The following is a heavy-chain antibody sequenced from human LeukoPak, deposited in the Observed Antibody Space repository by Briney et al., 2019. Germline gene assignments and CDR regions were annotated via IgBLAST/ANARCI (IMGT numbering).Heavy chain of an antibody. D-gene: IGHD6-19*01. CDR2: INHSGST. Sequence: SETLSLTCAVYGGSFSGYYWSWIRQPPGKGLEWIGEINHSGSTNYNPSLKSRVTISVDTSKNQFSLNLNSMTAADTAVYYCARGRHSDGWYGIDYWGQGTLVTVSS. V-gene: IGHV4-34*01. J-gene: IGHJ4*02. CDR3: ARGRHSDGWYGIDY. CDR1: GGSFSGYY.